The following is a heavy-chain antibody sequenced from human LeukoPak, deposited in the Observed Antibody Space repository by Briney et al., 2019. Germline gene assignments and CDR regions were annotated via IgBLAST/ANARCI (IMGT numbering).Heavy chain of an antibody. CDR1: GYTLTELS. CDR2: FDPEDGET. J-gene: IGHJ4*02. V-gene: IGHV1-24*01. CDR3: AAFTIVGATRGGFDY. Sequence: GASVKVSCKVSGYTLTELSMHWVRQASGKGLEWMGGFDPEDGETIYAQKFQGRVTMTEDTSTDTAYMELSSLRSEDTAVYYCAAFTIVGATRGGFDYWGQGTLVTVSS. D-gene: IGHD1-26*01.